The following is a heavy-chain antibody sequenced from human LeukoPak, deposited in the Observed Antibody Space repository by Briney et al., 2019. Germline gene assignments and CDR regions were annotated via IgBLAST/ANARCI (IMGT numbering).Heavy chain of an antibody. Sequence: PSETLSLTCTVSGGSISSYYWSWIRQPPGKGLEWIGCIYYSGYTNYKSSLRSRVTISVDTSKNQFSLKLSSVTAADTAVYYCVRAYYGDSFDFWGQGSLVTVSS. CDR3: VRAYYGDSFDF. J-gene: IGHJ4*02. CDR1: GGSISSYY. D-gene: IGHD4-17*01. CDR2: IYYSGYT. V-gene: IGHV4-59*12.